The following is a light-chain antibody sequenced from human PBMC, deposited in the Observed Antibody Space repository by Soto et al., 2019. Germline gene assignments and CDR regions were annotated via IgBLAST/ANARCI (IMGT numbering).Light chain of an antibody. CDR2: ENI. V-gene: IGLV1-51*02. Sequence: QSVLTQPPSVSATPGQDVTISCSGSTSNIGLNDVAWYQQLPGTAPKLLLYENIKRPSGIPDRFSGSKSGTSATLGITGLQTGDEADYYCGVWDTSLNGGLFGGGTKLTVL. CDR1: TSNIGLND. J-gene: IGLJ2*01. CDR3: GVWDTSLNGGL.